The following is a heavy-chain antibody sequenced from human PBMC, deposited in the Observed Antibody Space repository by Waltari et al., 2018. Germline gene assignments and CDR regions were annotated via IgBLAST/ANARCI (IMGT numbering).Heavy chain of an antibody. CDR1: GGTFSSYA. D-gene: IGHD2-2*01. V-gene: IGHV1-69*01. CDR2: IIPIFGIA. J-gene: IGHJ6*02. CDR3: ARFCSSTSCYPYYYYGMDV. Sequence: QVQLVQSGAEVKKPGSSVKVSCKASGGTFSSYAISWVRQAPGQALEWMGGIIPIFGIANYAQKFQGRVTITADESTSTAYMELSSLRSEDTAVYYCARFCSSTSCYPYYYYGMDVWGQGTTVTVSS.